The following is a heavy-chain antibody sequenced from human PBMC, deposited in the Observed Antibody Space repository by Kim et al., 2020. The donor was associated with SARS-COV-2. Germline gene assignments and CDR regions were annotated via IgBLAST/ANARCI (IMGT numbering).Heavy chain of an antibody. J-gene: IGHJ4*02. V-gene: IGHV3-15*01. CDR1: GFTFSNAW. D-gene: IGHD1-26*01. CDR3: TTDYSGGGLRSPDY. CDR2: IKSKTDGGTT. Sequence: GGSLRLSCAASGFTFSNAWMSWVRQAPGKGLEWVGRIKSKTDGGTTAYAAPVKGRFTISRDDSQNTLYLQMNSLKTEDTAVYYCTTDYSGGGLRSPDYWGEGTLLTHSS.